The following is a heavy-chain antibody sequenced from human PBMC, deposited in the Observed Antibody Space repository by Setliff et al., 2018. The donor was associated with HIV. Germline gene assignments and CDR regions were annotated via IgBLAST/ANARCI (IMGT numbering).Heavy chain of an antibody. CDR3: ARLGSGWSDSYYYAMDI. Sequence: WASVKVSCKASGYTFTTYGISWVRQAPGHGLEWMGWISPNFGHTNYAQNFLGRVTMTIDTSTSRAYMALRSLRSDDTAMYFCARLGSGWSDSYYYAMDIWGQGTTVTVSS. J-gene: IGHJ6*02. D-gene: IGHD6-19*01. CDR1: GYTFTTYG. V-gene: IGHV1-18*01. CDR2: ISPNFGHT.